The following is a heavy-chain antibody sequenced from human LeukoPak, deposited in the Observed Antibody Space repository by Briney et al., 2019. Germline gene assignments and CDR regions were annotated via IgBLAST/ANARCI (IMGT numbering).Heavy chain of an antibody. J-gene: IGHJ2*01. D-gene: IGHD1-26*01. Sequence: SETLSLTCTLSGGSISSYYWSWIRQPPGEGLEWIGSISYSGSTYNNPSLKSRVTISVDTSKNQFSLKLSSVTAPDTAVYYCARRVYSGSYNWYFDLWGRGTLVTVSS. CDR3: ARRVYSGSYNWYFDL. CDR2: ISYSGST. V-gene: IGHV4-39*01. CDR1: GGSISSYY.